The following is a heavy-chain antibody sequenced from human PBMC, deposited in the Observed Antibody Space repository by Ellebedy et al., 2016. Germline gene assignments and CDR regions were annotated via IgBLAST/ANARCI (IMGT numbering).Heavy chain of an antibody. J-gene: IGHJ4*01. D-gene: IGHD1-26*01. CDR2: IYPGDSET. V-gene: IGHV5-51*01. Sequence: GESLKISCKVSGYTYSGYWIGWVRQMPGKGLEWVGIIYPGDSETRYSPSFEGQVTITADKSMSTVFLQWSRVSASDSAMYYCASSGVVGSRGHYFDYWGQGTLVTVSS. CDR1: GYTYSGYW. CDR3: ASSGVVGSRGHYFDY.